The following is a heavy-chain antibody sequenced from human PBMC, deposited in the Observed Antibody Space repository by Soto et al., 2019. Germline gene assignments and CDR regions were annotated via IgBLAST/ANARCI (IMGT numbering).Heavy chain of an antibody. CDR1: GYTFTSYD. D-gene: IGHD2-8*01. J-gene: IGHJ5*02. CDR2: MNPNSGNT. CDR3: AREDCTNGVCYTAINWFDP. V-gene: IGHV1-8*01. Sequence: VSVKVSCKASGYTFTSYDINWVRQATGQGLEWKGWMNPNSGNTGYAQKFQGRVTMTRNTSISTAYMELSSLRSGDTAVYYCAREDCTNGVCYTAINWFDPWGQGTLVTVSS.